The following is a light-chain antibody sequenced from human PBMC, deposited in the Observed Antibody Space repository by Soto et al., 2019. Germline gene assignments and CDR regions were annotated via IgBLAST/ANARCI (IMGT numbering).Light chain of an antibody. V-gene: IGKV3-20*01. CDR2: GAS. CDR3: QQYGSSPYT. CDR1: QSFTSIY. J-gene: IGKJ2*01. Sequence: EFVLTQSPGTLSLSPGERATLSCRASQSFTSIYLAWYQQKPGQAPRLLIYGASSRATGIPDRFSGSGSGTDFTLTISRLEPEDFAVYYCQQYGSSPYTFGQGTKLEIK.